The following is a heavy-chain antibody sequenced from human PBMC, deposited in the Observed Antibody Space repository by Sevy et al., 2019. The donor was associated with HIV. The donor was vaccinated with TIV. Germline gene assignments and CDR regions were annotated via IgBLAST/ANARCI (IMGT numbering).Heavy chain of an antibody. D-gene: IGHD3-10*01. CDR3: AKSLGKSYGSWSPEYFQH. V-gene: IGHV3-30*18. CDR2: ISYDGSNK. CDR1: GFTFSSYG. Sequence: GGSLRLSCAASGFTFSSYGMHWVRQAPGKGLEWVAVISYDGSNKYYADSVKGRFTISRDNSKNTLYLQMNSLRAEDTAVYYCAKSLGKSYGSWSPEYFQHWGRGTLVTVSS. J-gene: IGHJ1*01.